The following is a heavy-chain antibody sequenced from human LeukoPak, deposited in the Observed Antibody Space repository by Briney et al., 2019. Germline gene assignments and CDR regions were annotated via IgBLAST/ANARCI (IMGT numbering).Heavy chain of an antibody. Sequence: GGSLRLSCAASGLTFSSYGMHWVRQAPDKGLEWVAFIRYDGSNKYYADSVKGRFTISRDNSKNTLYLQMNSLRAEDTAVYYCAKDPNYYDSSGNRFDYWGQGTLVTVSS. V-gene: IGHV3-30*02. J-gene: IGHJ4*02. CDR1: GLTFSSYG. CDR2: IRYDGSNK. D-gene: IGHD3-22*01. CDR3: AKDPNYYDSSGNRFDY.